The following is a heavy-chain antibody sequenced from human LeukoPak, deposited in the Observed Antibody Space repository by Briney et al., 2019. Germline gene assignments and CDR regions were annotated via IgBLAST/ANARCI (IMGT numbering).Heavy chain of an antibody. V-gene: IGHV3-72*01. CDR2: TRNKANSYTA. Sequence: GGSLRLSCAASGFTFSDHYMDWVRQAPGKGLEWVGRTRNKANSYTAEYAASVKGRFTISRDDSKNSLYLQMNSLKTEDTAVYYCARDFGHWGQGTLVTVSS. J-gene: IGHJ5*02. CDR1: GFTFSDHY. CDR3: ARDFGH.